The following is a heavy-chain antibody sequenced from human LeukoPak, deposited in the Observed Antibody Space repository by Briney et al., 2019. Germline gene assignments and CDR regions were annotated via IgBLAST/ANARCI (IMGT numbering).Heavy chain of an antibody. Sequence: KTSETLSLTCTVSGGSISSSGYYWGWIRQPPGKGLEWIGSIYYSGSTYYNPSLKSRVTISVDTSKNQFSLKLSSVTAADTAVYYCARGTTEIWFGELLEYYFDYWGQGTLVTVSS. J-gene: IGHJ4*02. CDR1: GGSISSSGYY. D-gene: IGHD3-10*01. CDR3: ARGTTEIWFGELLEYYFDY. V-gene: IGHV4-39*07. CDR2: IYYSGST.